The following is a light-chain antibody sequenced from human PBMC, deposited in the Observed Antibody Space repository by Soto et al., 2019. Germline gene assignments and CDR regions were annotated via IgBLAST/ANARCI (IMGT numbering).Light chain of an antibody. V-gene: IGLV2-11*01. CDR2: DVS. Sequence: QSALTQPRSVSGSPGQSVTISCTGTSSDVGGYNAVSWYQQNPGKAPKIMIYDVSKRPSGVPGRFSGSKSGNTASLTISGLQAEDEADYYCCSYAGSYIYVFGTGTKVTVL. CDR1: SSDVGGYNA. J-gene: IGLJ1*01. CDR3: CSYAGSYIYV.